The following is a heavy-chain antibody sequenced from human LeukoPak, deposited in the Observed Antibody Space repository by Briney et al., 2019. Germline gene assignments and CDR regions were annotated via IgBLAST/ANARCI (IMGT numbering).Heavy chain of an antibody. V-gene: IGHV3-66*01. CDR1: GFTVTNNY. CDR3: ARDQMIGTFDI. D-gene: IGHD3-16*01. Sequence: GGSLRLSCAASGFTVTNNYMSWVRQAPRKGLEWVSVIYSGGNTYYADSVKGRFTISRDNSKNTLYLQMNSLRAEGTAVYYCARDQMIGTFDIWGQGTMVTVSS. CDR2: IYSGGNT. J-gene: IGHJ3*02.